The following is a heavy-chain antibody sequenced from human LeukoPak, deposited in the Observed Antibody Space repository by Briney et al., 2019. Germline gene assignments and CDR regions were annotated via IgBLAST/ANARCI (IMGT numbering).Heavy chain of an antibody. CDR2: ISGSGTTI. J-gene: IGHJ4*02. V-gene: IGHV3-11*01. Sequence: PGGSLRLSCAASGFTFSDYYMSWIRQAPGKGLEWISYISGSGTTIYYADSVKGRFTISRDNAKNSLYLQMNSLRAEDTAVYYCARPGWVLVPATFLDSGGQGALVTVS. CDR3: ARPGWVLVPATFLDS. D-gene: IGHD2-2*01. CDR1: GFTFSDYY.